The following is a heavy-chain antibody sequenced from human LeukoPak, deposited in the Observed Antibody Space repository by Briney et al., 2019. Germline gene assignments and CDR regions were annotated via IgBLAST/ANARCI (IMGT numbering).Heavy chain of an antibody. V-gene: IGHV1-2*02. CDR2: INPNSGGT. CDR3: ARDLSSSWFDGYAFDT. CDR1: GYTFTGYY. D-gene: IGHD6-13*01. Sequence: ASVKVSCKASGYTFTGYYMHWVRQAPGQGLEWMGWINPNSGGTNYAQKFQGRVTMTRDTSISTAYMELSRLRSDDTAVYYCARDLSSSWFDGYAFDTWGQGTMVTVSS. J-gene: IGHJ3*02.